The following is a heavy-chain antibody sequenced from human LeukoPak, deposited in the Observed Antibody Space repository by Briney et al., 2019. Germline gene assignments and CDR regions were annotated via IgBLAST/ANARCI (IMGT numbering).Heavy chain of an antibody. V-gene: IGHV3-20*04. CDR2: INWNGGST. CDR3: ARGRYYYGSGSYPYFDY. J-gene: IGHJ4*02. CDR1: GFTFDDYG. Sequence: PGGSLRLSCAASGFTFDDYGMSWVRQAPGKGLEWVSGINWNGGSTGYADSVKGRFTISRDNAKNSLYLQMNSLRAEDTALYYCARGRYYYGSGSYPYFDYWGQGTLVTVSS. D-gene: IGHD3-10*01.